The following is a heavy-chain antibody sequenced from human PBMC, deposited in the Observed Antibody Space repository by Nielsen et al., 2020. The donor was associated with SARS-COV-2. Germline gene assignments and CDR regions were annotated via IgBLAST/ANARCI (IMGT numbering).Heavy chain of an antibody. CDR3: ARELFGGNSGY. J-gene: IGHJ4*02. CDR2: ISSSSSYI. Sequence: GGSLRLSCAASGFTFSSYSMNWVRQAPGKGLEWVSSISSSSSYIYYADSVKGRFTISRDNAKNSLYLQMNSLRAEDTAVYYCARELFGGNSGYWGQGTLVTVSS. D-gene: IGHD4-23*01. CDR1: GFTFSSYS. V-gene: IGHV3-21*01.